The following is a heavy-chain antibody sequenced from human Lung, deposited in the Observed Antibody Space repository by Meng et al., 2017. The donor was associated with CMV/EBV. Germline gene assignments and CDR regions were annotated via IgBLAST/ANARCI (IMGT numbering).Heavy chain of an antibody. V-gene: IGHV1-69*10. J-gene: IGHJ4*02. CDR2: IIPIIGIA. D-gene: IGHD3-9*01. CDR3: ARGAHYDILTGYYTLFDY. CDR1: TFSRYA. Sequence: TFSRYAISWVRQALGQGLEWMGGIIPIIGIANYAQKFQGRVTITADKSTSTAYMELSSLRSEYTAVYYCARGAHYDILTGYYTLFDYWGQGTLVTVSS.